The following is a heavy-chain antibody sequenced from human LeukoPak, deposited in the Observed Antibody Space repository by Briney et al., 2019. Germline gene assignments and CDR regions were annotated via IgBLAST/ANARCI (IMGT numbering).Heavy chain of an antibody. CDR3: AKASSNYFYYFEY. D-gene: IGHD4-11*01. CDR2: ISYDATNK. CDR1: GFTFSSSD. J-gene: IGHJ4*02. Sequence: GVSLRLSCAASGFTFSSSDMHWVRQAPGKGLEWVAVISYDATNKYYADSVKGRFTLSRDNSKNTLYLQTNTLRDEDTAVYYCAKASSNYFYYFEYWGQGTLVTASS. V-gene: IGHV3-30*18.